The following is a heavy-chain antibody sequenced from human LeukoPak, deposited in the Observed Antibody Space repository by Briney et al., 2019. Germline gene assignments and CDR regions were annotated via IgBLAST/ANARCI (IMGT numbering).Heavy chain of an antibody. CDR1: GGSISSSSYY. Sequence: SETLSLTCTVSGGSISSSSYYWGWIRQPPGKGLEWIGSIYYSGSTYYNPSLKSQVTISVDTSKNQFSLKLSSVTAADTAVYYCASQPIVGATSRPFDYWGQGTLVTVSS. J-gene: IGHJ4*02. V-gene: IGHV4-39*07. CDR2: IYYSGST. D-gene: IGHD1-26*01. CDR3: ASQPIVGATSRPFDY.